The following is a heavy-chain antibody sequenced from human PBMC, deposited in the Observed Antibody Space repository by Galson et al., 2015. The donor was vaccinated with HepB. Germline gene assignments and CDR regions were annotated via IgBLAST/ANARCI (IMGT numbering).Heavy chain of an antibody. D-gene: IGHD2-21*02. CDR1: GFTFSSYG. V-gene: IGHV3-33*08. J-gene: IGHJ3*02. CDR3: ARNRGGDSWDDAFDN. CDR2: IWYDGSNK. Sequence: PLRLSCAASGFTFSSYGMHWVRQAPGKGLEWVAVIWYDGSNKYYADSVKGRFTISRDNSKNTLYLQLNSLRAEDTAVYYCARNRGGDSWDDAFDNWGQGTIVTVFS.